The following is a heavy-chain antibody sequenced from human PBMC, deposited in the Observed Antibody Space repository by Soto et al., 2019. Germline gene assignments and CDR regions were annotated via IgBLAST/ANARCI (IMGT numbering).Heavy chain of an antibody. CDR2: IYTSGST. CDR3: AREHDYYDSSGYSNWFDP. D-gene: IGHD3-22*01. V-gene: IGHV4-4*07. CDR1: GGSISSYY. Sequence: PSEALSLTCTVSGGSISSYYWSWIRQPAGKGLEWIGRIYTSGSTNYNPSLKRRVTMSVDTSKNQFSLKLSSVTAADTAVYYCAREHDYYDSSGYSNWFDPWGQGTLVTVSS. J-gene: IGHJ5*02.